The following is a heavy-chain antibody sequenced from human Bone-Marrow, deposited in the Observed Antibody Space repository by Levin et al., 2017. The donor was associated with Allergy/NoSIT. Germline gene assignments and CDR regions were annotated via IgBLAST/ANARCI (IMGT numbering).Heavy chain of an antibody. CDR2: IYHSGST. CDR1: GGSISSGGYS. Sequence: SETLSLTCAVSGGSISSGGYSWSWIRQPPGKGLEWIGYIYHSGSTYYNPSLKSRVTISVDRSKNQFSLKLSSVTAADTAVYYCASREGGSTFDYWGQGTLVTVSS. CDR3: ASREGGSTFDY. V-gene: IGHV4-30-2*01. D-gene: IGHD5-24*01. J-gene: IGHJ4*02.